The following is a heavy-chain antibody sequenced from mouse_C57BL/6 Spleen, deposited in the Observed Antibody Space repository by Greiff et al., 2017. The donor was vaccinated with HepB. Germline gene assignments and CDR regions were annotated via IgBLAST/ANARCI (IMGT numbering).Heavy chain of an antibody. CDR2: INPNNGGT. V-gene: IGHV1-18*01. J-gene: IGHJ3*01. D-gene: IGHD2-1*01. CDR1: GYTFTDYN. CDR3: ARGGNYWFAY. Sequence: VQLKQSGPELVKPGASVKIPCKASGYTFTDYNMDWVKQSHGKSLEWIGDINPNNGGTTYNQKFKGKATLTVDKSSSTAYMELRSLTSEDTAVYYCARGGNYWFAYWGQGTLVTVSA.